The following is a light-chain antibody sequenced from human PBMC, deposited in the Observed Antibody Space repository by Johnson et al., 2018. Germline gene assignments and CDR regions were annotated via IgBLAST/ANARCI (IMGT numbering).Light chain of an antibody. CDR2: ENN. CDR3: ETWDSSLSAGNG. V-gene: IGLV1-51*02. Sequence: QSVLTQPPSVSAAPGQKVTISCSGSSSNIGDNYVSWYQQLPGTAPKLLIYENNKRPSGIPDRFSGSKSGTSATLAITGLQTGDEADYYCETWDSSLSAGNGYGTGTKVTVI. CDR1: SSNIGDNY. J-gene: IGLJ1*01.